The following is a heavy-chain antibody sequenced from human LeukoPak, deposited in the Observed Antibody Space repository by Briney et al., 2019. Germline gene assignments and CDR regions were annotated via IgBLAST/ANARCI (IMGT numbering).Heavy chain of an antibody. CDR3: ARGSYYYDSSGYYSPNYYFDY. D-gene: IGHD3-22*01. CDR2: IYYSGST. J-gene: IGHJ4*02. Sequence: PSETLPLTCTVSGGSISSYYWSWIRQPPGKGLEWIGYIYYSGSTNYNPSLKSRVTISVDTSKNQFSLKLSSVTAADTAVYYCARGSYYYDSSGYYSPNYYFDYWGQGTLVTVSS. V-gene: IGHV4-59*01. CDR1: GGSISSYY.